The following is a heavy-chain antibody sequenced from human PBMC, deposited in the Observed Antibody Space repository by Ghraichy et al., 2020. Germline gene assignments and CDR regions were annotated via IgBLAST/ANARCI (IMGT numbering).Heavy chain of an antibody. CDR3: ARGRYNWNVSPTNSEDY. D-gene: IGHD1-20*01. V-gene: IGHV1-8*01. CDR1: GYTFTSYD. Sequence: ASVKVSCKASGYTFTSYDINWVRQATGQGLEWMGWMNPNSGNTGYAQKFQGRVTMTRNTSISTAYMELSSLRSEDTAVYYCARGRYNWNVSPTNSEDYWGQGTLVTVSS. CDR2: MNPNSGNT. J-gene: IGHJ4*02.